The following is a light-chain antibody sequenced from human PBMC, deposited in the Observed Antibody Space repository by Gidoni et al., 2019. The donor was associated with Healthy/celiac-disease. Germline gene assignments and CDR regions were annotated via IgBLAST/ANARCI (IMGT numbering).Light chain of an antibody. CDR2: GAS. V-gene: IGKV3-20*01. CDR3: RQYGSSPIT. J-gene: IGKJ5*01. CDR1: QSVSSSY. Sequence: EIVLTPSPGTLSLSPGERATRSCRASQSVSSSYLAWYQQRPGPAPRLLIYGASRRATGLPDRFSGSGSGTDFALTISRLVPEDFAVYYCRQYGSSPITFGQGTRLEI.